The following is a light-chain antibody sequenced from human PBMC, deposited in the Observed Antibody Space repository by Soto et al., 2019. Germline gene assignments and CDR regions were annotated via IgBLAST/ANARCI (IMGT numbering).Light chain of an antibody. Sequence: SVLTQPRSMSGSPGQSVTISCTGTSSDFGGYNYVSWYQHHPGKAPKLMIYDVSERPSGVPDRFSGSKSGNTASLTISGLQAEDEADYYCCSYAGTFYVFGTGTKVTVL. J-gene: IGLJ1*01. CDR3: CSYAGTFYV. CDR1: SSDFGGYNY. CDR2: DVS. V-gene: IGLV2-11*01.